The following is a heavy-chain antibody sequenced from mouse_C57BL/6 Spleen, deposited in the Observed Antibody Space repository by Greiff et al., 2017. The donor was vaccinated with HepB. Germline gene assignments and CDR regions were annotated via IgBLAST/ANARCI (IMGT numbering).Heavy chain of an antibody. CDR3: TRNYDYDPFAY. Sequence: QVHVKQSGAELVRPGASVTLSCKASGYTFTDYEMHWVKQTPVHGLEWIGAIDPETGGTAYNQKFKGKAILTADKSSSTAYMELRSLTSEDSAVYYCTRNYDYDPFAYWGQGTLVTVSA. CDR2: IDPETGGT. D-gene: IGHD2-4*01. V-gene: IGHV1-15*01. CDR1: GYTFTDYE. J-gene: IGHJ3*01.